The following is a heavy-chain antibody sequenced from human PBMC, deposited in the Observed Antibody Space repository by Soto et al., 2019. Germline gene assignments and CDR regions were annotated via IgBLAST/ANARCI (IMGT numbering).Heavy chain of an antibody. CDR3: ARNSGYDYNWFDP. V-gene: IGHV4-39*01. CDR1: GGSISSSSYY. Sequence: SETLSLTCTVSGGSISSSSYYWGWIRQPPGKGLEWIGSIYYSGSTYYNPSLKSRVTISVDTSKNQFSLKLSSVTAADMAVYYCARNSGYDYNWFDPWGQGTLVTVSS. D-gene: IGHD5-12*01. J-gene: IGHJ5*02. CDR2: IYYSGST.